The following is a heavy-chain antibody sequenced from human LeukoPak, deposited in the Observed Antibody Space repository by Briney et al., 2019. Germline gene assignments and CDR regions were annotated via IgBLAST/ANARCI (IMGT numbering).Heavy chain of an antibody. CDR2: IWYDGSIQ. CDR3: ARAGYCSGGSCYGSDY. V-gene: IGHV3-33*01. Sequence: PGGSLRLSCAAAGFTFSNYGMHWVRQAPGKGLEWVAAIWYDGSIQYYADSVKGRFTISRDNSKNTLYLQMDSLRAEDPAVYYCARAGYCSGGSCYGSDYWGQGTLVSVSS. D-gene: IGHD2-15*01. CDR1: GFTFSNYG. J-gene: IGHJ4*02.